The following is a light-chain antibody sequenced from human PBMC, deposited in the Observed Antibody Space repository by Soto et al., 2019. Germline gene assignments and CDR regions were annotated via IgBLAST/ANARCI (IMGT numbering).Light chain of an antibody. CDR3: YSYAGSTTYVV. Sequence: QSALTQPASVSGSPGQSITISCTGTSSNVGTYNLVSWYQQHPGKAPKLIIYEVSTRPSGVSNRFSGSKSVNTASLTISGLQAEDEADYYCYSYAGSTTYVVFGGGTKLTVL. CDR1: SSNVGTYNL. V-gene: IGLV2-23*02. J-gene: IGLJ3*02. CDR2: EVS.